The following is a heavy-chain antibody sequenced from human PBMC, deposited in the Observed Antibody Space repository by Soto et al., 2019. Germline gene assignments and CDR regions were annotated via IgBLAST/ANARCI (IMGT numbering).Heavy chain of an antibody. CDR2: ISHDGSHE. CDR3: ARNTDHRLVRGWLDP. CDR1: GLTFSMSA. D-gene: IGHD3-10*01. V-gene: IGHV3-30-3*01. Sequence: PGGSLRLSCAASGLTFSMSAMHWVRQAPGKGLEWVAMISHDGSHEYYGDSVKGRFSVSRDNSHNILHLQMNSLRIEDTAVYFCARNTDHRLVRGWLDPWGQGTLVTVSS. J-gene: IGHJ5*02.